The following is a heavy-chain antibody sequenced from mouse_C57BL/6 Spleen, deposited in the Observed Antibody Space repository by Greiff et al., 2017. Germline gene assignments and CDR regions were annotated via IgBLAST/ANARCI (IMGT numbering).Heavy chain of an antibody. CDR3: TRDNYGSSYAMDY. D-gene: IGHD1-1*01. V-gene: IGHV14-4*01. CDR2: IDPENGDT. J-gene: IGHJ4*01. Sequence: EVQLQQSGAELVKPGASVKMSCTASGFTFTDDYMHWVKQRPGQGLEWIGCIDPENGDTEYTSKFKGKATITADTSSSTAYLQLSSLTSEDTAVYYCTRDNYGSSYAMDYWGQGTSVTVSS. CDR1: GFTFTDDY.